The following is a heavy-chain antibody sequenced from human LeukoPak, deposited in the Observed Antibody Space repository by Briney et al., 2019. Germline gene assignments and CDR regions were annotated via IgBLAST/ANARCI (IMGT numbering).Heavy chain of an antibody. CDR1: GFTFSRYA. Sequence: GGSLRLSCAASGFTFSRYAMHWVRQAPGKGLECVAFISDDGTNTYYADSVKGRFTISRDNSKNTLYLQMDSLRAEDTALYYCARSSSSGYAYYFDYWGQGTLVTVSS. V-gene: IGHV3-30*04. CDR2: ISDDGTNT. CDR3: ARSSSSGYAYYFDY. D-gene: IGHD6-19*01. J-gene: IGHJ4*02.